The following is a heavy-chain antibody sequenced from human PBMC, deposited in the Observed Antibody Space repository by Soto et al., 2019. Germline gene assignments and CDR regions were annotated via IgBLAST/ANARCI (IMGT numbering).Heavy chain of an antibody. J-gene: IGHJ4*02. D-gene: IGHD1-20*01. CDR2: ISYSGTS. Sequence: QVQLQESGPGLVKPSQTLSLTCTVSGGSISSVEYYWSWIRQHPGTGLQWIGYISYSGTSFYNPSLKSRITMSVDTSKNQFALNLTSVNDADTAVYFCARVTHPYITAYFDSWGQGTLVTVSS. CDR3: ARVTHPYITAYFDS. CDR1: GGSISSVEYY. V-gene: IGHV4-31*03.